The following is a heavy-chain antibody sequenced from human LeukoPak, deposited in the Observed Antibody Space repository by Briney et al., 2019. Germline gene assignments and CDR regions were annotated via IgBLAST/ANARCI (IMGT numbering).Heavy chain of an antibody. D-gene: IGHD1-26*01. CDR2: IISSSSSM. J-gene: IGHJ4*02. Sequence: GGSLRLSCAASGFTFSSYSMNWIRQPPGKGLEWVSSIISSSSSMYYADSVKGRFTVSRDNAKNSLYLQMNSLRAEDTAVYYCAKDLRVGQPIGGQGTLVTVSS. V-gene: IGHV3-21*01. CDR3: AKDLRVGQPI. CDR1: GFTFSSYS.